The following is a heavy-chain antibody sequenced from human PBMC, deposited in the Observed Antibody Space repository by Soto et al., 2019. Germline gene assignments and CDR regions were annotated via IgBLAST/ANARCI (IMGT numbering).Heavy chain of an antibody. CDR1: GYTFTSYG. V-gene: IGHV1-46*03. D-gene: IGHD1-26*01. Sequence: ASVKVSCKASGYTFTSYGISWVRQAPGQGLEWMGIINPSGGSTSYAQKFQGRVTMTRDTSTSTVYMELSSLRSEDTAVYYCARVAYSGSYSFDYWGQGTLVTVSS. CDR3: ARVAYSGSYSFDY. CDR2: INPSGGST. J-gene: IGHJ4*02.